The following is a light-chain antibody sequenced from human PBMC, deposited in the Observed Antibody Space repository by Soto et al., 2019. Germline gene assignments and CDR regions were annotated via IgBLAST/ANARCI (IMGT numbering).Light chain of an antibody. J-gene: IGKJ1*01. CDR3: QQYGTSPWT. V-gene: IGKV3-20*01. CDR1: QTVSSSY. Sequence: EGVLTQSPGTLSLSPGARATLSCRASQTVSSSYLAWYQQKPGQAPRILIYSASTRATGIPDRFGGTGSGTDFTLTISRLEPEDFAVYYCQQYGTSPWTFGQGTNVEIK. CDR2: SAS.